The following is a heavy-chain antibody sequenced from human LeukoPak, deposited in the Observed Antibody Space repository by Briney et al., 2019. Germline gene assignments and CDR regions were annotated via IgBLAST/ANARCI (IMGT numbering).Heavy chain of an antibody. Sequence: SETLSLTCSVSDDSITMYYWTWIRQPPGKGLEWIGYVDHTGSTNFNPSLNGRVSISRDTTNNLFSLRLRSVTAADTAVYYCARVVTAMVPYFDYWGQGTLVTVSS. CDR1: DDSITMYY. J-gene: IGHJ4*02. D-gene: IGHD5-18*01. CDR3: ARVVTAMVPYFDY. CDR2: VDHTGST. V-gene: IGHV4-59*01.